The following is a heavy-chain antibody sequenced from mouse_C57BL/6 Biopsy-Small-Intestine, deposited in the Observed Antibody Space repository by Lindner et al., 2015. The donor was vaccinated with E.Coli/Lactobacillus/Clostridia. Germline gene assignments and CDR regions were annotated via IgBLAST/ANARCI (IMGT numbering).Heavy chain of an antibody. CDR3: AREFRVPGQLPQAFDY. Sequence: SVKVSCKASGYTFSRYFMHWLRQAPGQGLEWMGIINPISGSTSYAQKFQGRVTMPRDTSTSTVYMELSSLRSEDTAVYYCAREFRVPGQLPQAFDYWGQGTLVTVS. CDR1: GYTFSRYF. D-gene: IGHD3-1*01. V-gene: IGHV1-64*01. CDR2: INPISGST. J-gene: IGHJ3*01.